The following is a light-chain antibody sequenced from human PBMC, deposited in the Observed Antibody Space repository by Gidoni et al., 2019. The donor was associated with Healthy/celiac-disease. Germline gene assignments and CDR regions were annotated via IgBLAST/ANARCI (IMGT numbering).Light chain of an antibody. CDR2: DAS. CDR1: QSVSSY. V-gene: IGKV3-11*01. Sequence: EIVLTQSPATLSLSPGERATLSCRASQSVSSYLACYQQKPGQAPRLLIYDASNRATGIPARFSGSGSGTDFTLTISSLEPEDFAVYYCQQRSNWPRTFXXXTKVEIK. CDR3: QQRSNWPRT. J-gene: IGKJ1*01.